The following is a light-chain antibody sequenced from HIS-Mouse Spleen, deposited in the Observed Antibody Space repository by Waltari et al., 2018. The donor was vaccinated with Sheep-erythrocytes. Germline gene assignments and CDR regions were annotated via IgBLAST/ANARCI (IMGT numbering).Light chain of an antibody. CDR3: CSYAGSSTPWV. V-gene: IGLV2-23*01. J-gene: IGLJ3*02. Sequence: QSALTQPASVSGSPGQSITISCTGTSSDGGSSNLVSWYQQHPGKAPKLMIYEGSKRPSGVSNRFSGSKSGNTASLTISGLQAEDKADYYCCSYAGSSTPWVFGGGTKLTVL. CDR1: SSDGGSSNL. CDR2: EGS.